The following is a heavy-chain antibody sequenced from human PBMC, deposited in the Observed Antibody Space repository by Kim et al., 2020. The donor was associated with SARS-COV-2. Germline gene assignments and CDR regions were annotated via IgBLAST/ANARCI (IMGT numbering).Heavy chain of an antibody. D-gene: IGHD3-10*01. Sequence: YAQKHQGRVTQTTDTSTSTAYMELRSLRSDDTAVYYCARRSYGSENWFDPWGQGTLVTVSS. V-gene: IGHV1-18*01. J-gene: IGHJ5*02. CDR3: ARRSYGSENWFDP.